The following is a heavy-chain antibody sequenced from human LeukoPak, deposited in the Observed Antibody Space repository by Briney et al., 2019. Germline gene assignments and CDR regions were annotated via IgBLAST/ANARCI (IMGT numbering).Heavy chain of an antibody. CDR1: GYTFTDYY. D-gene: IGHD3-22*01. Sequence: ASVQDSCQASGYTFTDYYMHWVRQAPAQELEGMGLINHNSGGTNYAQKLQGRVTMTRDTSISTAYMELSRLRADDTAVYYCARGEKATHYYDSRNGPGYWGQGTLVTVSS. CDR3: ARGEKATHYYDSRNGPGY. V-gene: IGHV1-2*02. CDR2: INHNSGGT. J-gene: IGHJ4*02.